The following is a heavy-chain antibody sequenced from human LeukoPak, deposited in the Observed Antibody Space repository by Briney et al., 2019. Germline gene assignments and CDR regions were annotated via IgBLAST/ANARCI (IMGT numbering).Heavy chain of an antibody. CDR2: IYYSGST. D-gene: IGHD3-16*01. CDR3: ARKLKKFWGGACNISSSSNREV. V-gene: IGHV4-39*07. Sequence: PSETLSLTCTVSGGSISSSSYYWGWIRQPPGKGLEWIGSIYYSGSTYYNPSLKSRVTISVDTSKNQFSLKLSSVTAADTAVYYWARKLKKFWGGACNISSSSNREVWEKGTTVTVSS. CDR1: GGSISSSSYY. J-gene: IGHJ6*03.